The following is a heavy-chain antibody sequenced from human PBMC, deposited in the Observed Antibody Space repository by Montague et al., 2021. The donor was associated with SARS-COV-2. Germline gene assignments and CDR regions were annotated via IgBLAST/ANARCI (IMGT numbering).Heavy chain of an antibody. D-gene: IGHD2-2*01. CDR2: IYHSGST. J-gene: IGHJ4*02. CDR1: GGSISSGDYY. V-gene: IGHV4-31*03. CDR3: ARGYCSSTTCYRSLHY. Sequence: TLSLTCTVSGGSISSGDYYWAWIRQHPGKGLEWLGFIYHSGSTFYXPSLKSRLTISIDTSNNQFSLKLRSVTAADTAIYYCARGYCSSTTCYRSLHYWGQGTLVAVSS.